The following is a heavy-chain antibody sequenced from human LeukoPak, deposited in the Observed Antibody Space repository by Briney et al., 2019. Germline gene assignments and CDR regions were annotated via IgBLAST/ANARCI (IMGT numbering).Heavy chain of an antibody. D-gene: IGHD2-15*01. Sequence: SETLSLTCTVSGGAIGSHYWSWIRQPPGKGLEWIGEINHSGSTNYNPSLKSRVTISVDTSKNQFSLKLSSVTAADTAVYYCARIAQGDYWGQGTLVTVSS. CDR1: GGAIGSHY. CDR3: ARIAQGDY. J-gene: IGHJ4*02. CDR2: INHSGST. V-gene: IGHV4-34*01.